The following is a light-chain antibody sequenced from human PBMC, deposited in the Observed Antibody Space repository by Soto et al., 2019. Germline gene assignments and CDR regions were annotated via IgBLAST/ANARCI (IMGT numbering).Light chain of an antibody. Sequence: EIVLTQSPGTLSLSPGERATLSCRASQSVSSSYLAWYQQKPGQTPRLLIYDTSTRATGVPTRFSGSRSGTEFTLTISSLQSEDFAVYYCQQRSNWPPITFGQGTRLEIK. CDR1: QSVSSSY. J-gene: IGKJ5*01. CDR3: QQRSNWPPIT. CDR2: DTS. V-gene: IGKV3D-20*02.